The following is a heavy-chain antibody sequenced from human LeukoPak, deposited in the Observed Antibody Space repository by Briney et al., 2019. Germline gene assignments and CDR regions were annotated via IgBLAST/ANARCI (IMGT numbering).Heavy chain of an antibody. CDR3: AKRGKYDYVWGSYRQNFDY. CDR1: GFTFSNYA. D-gene: IGHD3-16*02. V-gene: IGHV3-23*01. Sequence: GGSLRLSCAASGFTFSNYAMSWVRQAPGKGLEWVSAISGSGGSTYYADSVKGRFTISRDNSKNTLYLQMNSLRAEDTAVYYCAKRGKYDYVWGSYRQNFDYWGQGTLVTVSS. J-gene: IGHJ4*02. CDR2: ISGSGGST.